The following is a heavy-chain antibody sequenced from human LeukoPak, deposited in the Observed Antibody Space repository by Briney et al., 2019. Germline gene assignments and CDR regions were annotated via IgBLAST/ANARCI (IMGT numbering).Heavy chain of an antibody. CDR1: GYTFTGYY. J-gene: IGHJ4*02. V-gene: IGHV1-2*02. D-gene: IGHD3-10*01. CDR3: ARVSEPYTGRGVRGVIRY. Sequence: ASVKVSCKTSGYTFTGYYMHWVRQAPGQGLEWMGWINPNSGGTNYAQKFQGRVTMTRDTSISTAYMELSRLRSDDTAVYYCARVSEPYTGRGVRGVIRYWGQGTLVTVSS. CDR2: INPNSGGT.